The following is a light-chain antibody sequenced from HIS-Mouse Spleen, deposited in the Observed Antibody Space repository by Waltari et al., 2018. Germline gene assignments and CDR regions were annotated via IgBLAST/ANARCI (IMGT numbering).Light chain of an antibody. CDR2: EDS. J-gene: IGLJ3*02. CDR1: ALPKKY. Sequence: SYELTQPPSVSVSPGQTARITCPGDALPKKYPYWYQQKSGQAPVLVIYEDSKRPSGIPERFSGSSSGTMATLTISGAQVEDEADYYCYSTDSSGNHRRVFGGGTKLTVL. CDR3: YSTDSSGNHRRV. V-gene: IGLV3-10*01.